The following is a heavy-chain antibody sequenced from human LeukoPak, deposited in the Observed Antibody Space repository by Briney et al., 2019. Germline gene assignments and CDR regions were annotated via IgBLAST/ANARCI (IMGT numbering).Heavy chain of an antibody. V-gene: IGHV7-4-1*02. J-gene: IGHJ4*02. CDR2: INTNTGNP. D-gene: IGHD6-19*01. CDR3: ARHEAVAGTVFDY. CDR1: GDTFTSYA. Sequence: ASVKVSCKASGDTFTSYAMNWVRQAPGLGLEWMGWINTNTGNPTYAQGFTGRFVFSLDTSVSTAYLQISSLKAEDTAVYYCARHEAVAGTVFDYWGQGTLVTVSS.